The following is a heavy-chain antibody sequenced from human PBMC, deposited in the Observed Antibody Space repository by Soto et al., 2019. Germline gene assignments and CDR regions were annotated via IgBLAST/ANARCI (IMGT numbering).Heavy chain of an antibody. D-gene: IGHD2-15*01. Sequence: SETLSLTCAVYGGSFSGYYWSWIRQPPGKGLEWIGEINHSGSTNYNPSLKSRVTTSVDTSKNQFSLKLSSVTAADTAVYYCARVSEDIVVVVAATADAFDIWGQGTMVTVSS. V-gene: IGHV4-34*01. CDR1: GGSFSGYY. J-gene: IGHJ3*02. CDR3: ARVSEDIVVVVAATADAFDI. CDR2: INHSGST.